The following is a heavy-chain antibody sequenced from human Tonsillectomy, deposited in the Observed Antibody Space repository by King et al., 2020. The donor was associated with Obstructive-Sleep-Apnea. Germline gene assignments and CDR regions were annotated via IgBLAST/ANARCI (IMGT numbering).Heavy chain of an antibody. J-gene: IGHJ2*01. D-gene: IGHD3-22*01. V-gene: IGHV3-23*04. CDR2: SSGSGGNT. Sequence: VQLVESGGGLVQPGGSLRLSCVGSGFTFRSYAMSWVRQAPGKGLEWGSTSSGSGGNTHYADSVKGRFTISRDNSKNTLYLQMKSLRVEDTAIYYCARLEAYYDSDNYIWFFDVWGRGTLVTVSS. CDR3: ARLEAYYDSDNYIWFFDV. CDR1: GFTFRSYA.